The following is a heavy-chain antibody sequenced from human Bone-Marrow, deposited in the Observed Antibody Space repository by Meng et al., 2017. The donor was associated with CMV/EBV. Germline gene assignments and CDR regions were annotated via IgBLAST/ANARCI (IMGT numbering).Heavy chain of an antibody. CDR3: ASRVGATTKWFDP. CDR1: GGTFSRYA. J-gene: IGHJ5*02. CDR2: IIPIFGTA. Sequence: SVKVSCKASGGTFSRYAISWVRQAPGQGLEWMGGIIPIFGTANYAQKFQGRVTITTDESKSTTYMELSSLRSEYTAVYYCASRVGATTKWFDPWGQGTLVTRLL. D-gene: IGHD1-26*01. V-gene: IGHV1-69*05.